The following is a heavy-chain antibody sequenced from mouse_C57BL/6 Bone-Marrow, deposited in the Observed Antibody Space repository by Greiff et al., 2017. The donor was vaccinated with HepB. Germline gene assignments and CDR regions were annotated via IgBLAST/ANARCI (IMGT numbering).Heavy chain of an antibody. CDR2: ISSGSSTI. CDR1: GFTFSDYG. CDR3: ARRDSAWFAY. J-gene: IGHJ3*01. Sequence: DVKLVESGGGLVKPGGSLKLSCAASGFTFSDYGMHWVRQAPEKGLEWVAYISSGSSTIYYADTVKGRFTLSRDNAKNTLFLQMTSLRSEDTAMYYCARRDSAWFAYWGQGTLVTVSA. V-gene: IGHV5-17*01.